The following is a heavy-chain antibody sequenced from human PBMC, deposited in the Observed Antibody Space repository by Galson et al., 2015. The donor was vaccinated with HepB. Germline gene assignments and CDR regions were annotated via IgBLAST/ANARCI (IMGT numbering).Heavy chain of an antibody. J-gene: IGHJ4*02. V-gene: IGHV1-2*06. CDR1: GYTFTGYY. Sequence: SVKVSCKASGYTFTGYYIHWVRQAPGQGHEWMGRINPNSGGTNYAQKFQGRVTMTRDTSISTAYMELSSLRSDDTAVYYCASRVEVDTAMVIDYWGQGTLVTVSS. CDR2: INPNSGGT. CDR3: ASRVEVDTAMVIDY. D-gene: IGHD5-18*01.